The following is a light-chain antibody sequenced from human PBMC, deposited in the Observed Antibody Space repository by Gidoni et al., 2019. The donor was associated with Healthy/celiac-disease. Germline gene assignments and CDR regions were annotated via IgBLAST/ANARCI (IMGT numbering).Light chain of an antibody. Sequence: QSVLTQPPSVSGAPGQGVPISCTGSSSKIGAGYYVHWYQQLPGTAPKLLIYGNSNRPSVVPDRFSCSKSGTSASLAITGLQAEDEADYYCQSYDSSLSGVVFGGGTKLTVL. J-gene: IGLJ2*01. CDR3: QSYDSSLSGVV. CDR1: SSKIGAGYY. CDR2: GNS. V-gene: IGLV1-40*01.